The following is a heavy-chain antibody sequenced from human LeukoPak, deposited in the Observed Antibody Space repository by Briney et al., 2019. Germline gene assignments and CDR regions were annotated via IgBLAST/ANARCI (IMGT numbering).Heavy chain of an antibody. Sequence: GESLKISCKGSGYNFPTYWIGWVRQMPGKGLEWMGIIYPDNSDRRYGPSFQGQVTMSVDKSISTAYLQWSSLKASDTAMYYCARVRYGSGSFFSARGHLRFDYWGQGTLVTVSS. CDR2: IYPDNSDR. J-gene: IGHJ4*02. CDR1: GYNFPTYW. CDR3: ARVRYGSGSFFSARGHLRFDY. V-gene: IGHV5-51*01. D-gene: IGHD3-10*01.